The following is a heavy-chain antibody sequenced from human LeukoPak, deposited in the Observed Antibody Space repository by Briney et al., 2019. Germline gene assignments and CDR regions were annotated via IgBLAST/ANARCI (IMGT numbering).Heavy chain of an antibody. CDR2: ISAYNGNT. CDR1: GYTFTSYG. Sequence: ASVKVSCKASGYTFTSYGISWVRQAPGQGLEWMGWISAYNGNTNYAQKLQGRVTMTTDTSTSTAYMELRSLRSDDTAVYYCARDGGFYGDYVSTFDYWGQGTLVTVSS. D-gene: IGHD4-17*01. V-gene: IGHV1-18*01. CDR3: ARDGGFYGDYVSTFDY. J-gene: IGHJ4*02.